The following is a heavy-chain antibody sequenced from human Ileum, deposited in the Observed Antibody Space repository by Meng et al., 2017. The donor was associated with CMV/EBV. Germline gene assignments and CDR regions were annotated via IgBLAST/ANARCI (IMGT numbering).Heavy chain of an antibody. V-gene: IGHV3-23*01. CDR1: GFTFSSHA. J-gene: IGHJ4*02. CDR3: GKGSRSTSWYHFDH. D-gene: IGHD2-2*01. Sequence: GESLKISCAASGFTFSSHAMRWVRQASGKGLEWVSGFSDTGESTFYADSVQGRFTISRDNSKNTLYLQMNNLRTEDTAIYYCGKGSRSTSWYHFDHWGQGTLVTVSS. CDR2: FSDTGEST.